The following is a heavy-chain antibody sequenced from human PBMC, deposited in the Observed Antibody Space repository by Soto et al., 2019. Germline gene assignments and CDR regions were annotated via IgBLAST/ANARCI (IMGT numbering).Heavy chain of an antibody. CDR2: IYYSGST. J-gene: IGHJ5*02. CDR1: GGSISSGGYY. CDR3: ARYCSSTSCYSETGAFDP. V-gene: IGHV4-31*03. Sequence: QVQLQESGPGLVKPSQTLSLTCTVSGGSISSGGYYWSWIRQHPGKGLEWIGYIYYSGSTYYNPSLKSRVTISVDTSKNQCSLKLSSVTAADTAVYYCARYCSSTSCYSETGAFDPWGQGTLVTVSS. D-gene: IGHD2-2*02.